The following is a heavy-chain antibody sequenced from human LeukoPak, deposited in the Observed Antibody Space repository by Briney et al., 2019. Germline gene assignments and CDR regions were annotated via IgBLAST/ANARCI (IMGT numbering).Heavy chain of an antibody. CDR3: ATVGGSCASSNCYAYFDY. CDR1: GLTFSNSA. Sequence: GGSLRLSCVASGLTFSNSAMTWVRQAPGKGLEWVSIITDSGSSTFYADSVKGRFTISRDTSINTLYLQMNSLGVDDTAVYYCATVGGSCASSNCYAYFDYWGQGTLVTVSS. V-gene: IGHV3-23*01. J-gene: IGHJ4*02. CDR2: ITDSGSST. D-gene: IGHD2-2*01.